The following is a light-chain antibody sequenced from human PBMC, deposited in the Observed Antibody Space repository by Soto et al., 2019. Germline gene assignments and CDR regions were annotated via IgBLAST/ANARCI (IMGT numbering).Light chain of an antibody. CDR2: RNN. V-gene: IGLV1-47*01. J-gene: IGLJ3*02. CDR1: SSNIGSNY. CDR3: AAWDDSLSVV. Sequence: QSVLTQPPSASGTPGQRVTISCSGSSSNIGSNYVYWYQQLPGTAPKLLIYRNNQRPSGVPDRFSGSMSGTSASLAISGRRSEAEADYYCAAWDDSLSVVFGGGTKLTVL.